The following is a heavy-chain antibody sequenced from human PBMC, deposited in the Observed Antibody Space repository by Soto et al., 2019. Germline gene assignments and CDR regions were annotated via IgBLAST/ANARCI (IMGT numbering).Heavy chain of an antibody. CDR2: FDPEDGET. J-gene: IGHJ4*02. V-gene: IGHV1-24*01. CDR3: ATLRDWNGFRGVFDY. D-gene: IGHD1-1*01. Sequence: ASVKVSCKVSGYTLTELSMHWVRQAPGKGLEWMGGFDPEDGETIYAQKFQGRVTMTEDTSTDTAYMELSSLRSEDTAVYYCATLRDWNGFRGVFDYLGQGTLVTVSS. CDR1: GYTLTELS.